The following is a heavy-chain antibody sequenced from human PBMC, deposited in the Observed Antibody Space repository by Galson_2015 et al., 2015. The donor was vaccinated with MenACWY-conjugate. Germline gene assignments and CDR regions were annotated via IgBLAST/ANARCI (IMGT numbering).Heavy chain of an antibody. CDR2: IRNKLYSYTT. CDR3: ARGGRRDNSGYTYAFAY. Sequence: SLRLSCAASGFTFSDYYMDWVSQAPGKGLEWVGRIRNKLYSYTTEYAASLKGRLTISRDDSKNSSHLQLNAPKTEDTAVYFCARGGRRDNSGYTYAFAYWGQGTLVTVSS. D-gene: IGHD5-18*01. CDR1: GFTFSDYY. J-gene: IGHJ4*02. V-gene: IGHV3-72*01.